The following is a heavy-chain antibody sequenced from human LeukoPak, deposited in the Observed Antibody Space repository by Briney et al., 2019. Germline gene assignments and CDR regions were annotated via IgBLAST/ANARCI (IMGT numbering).Heavy chain of an antibody. V-gene: IGHV4-59*01. J-gene: IGHJ6*03. CDR2: IYHTGST. Sequence: SETLSLTCTVSGGSISSYYWSWIRQFPGKGLEWIGYIYHTGSTSYSPSLKSRVTISADTSQNQFSLKLSSVTAADTAVYYCAREDYGSGLPLLYYYYYMDVWGKGTTVTVSS. D-gene: IGHD3-16*01. CDR1: GGSISSYY. CDR3: AREDYGSGLPLLYYYYYMDV.